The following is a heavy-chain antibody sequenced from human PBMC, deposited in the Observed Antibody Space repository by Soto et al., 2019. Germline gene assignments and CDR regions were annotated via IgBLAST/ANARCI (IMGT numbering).Heavy chain of an antibody. V-gene: IGHV4-31*03. D-gene: IGHD3-10*01. CDR2: IYYNGST. Sequence: SETLSLTCTVSGGSVSSGTYYLTWIRQHPGKGLEWIGHIYYNGSTYYNPSLKSRVTISVDTSKNQFSLRLTSVTAADTAVYYCATDEYFGSEIYFYYYGMDVWGQGTTVTVSS. J-gene: IGHJ6*02. CDR3: ATDEYFGSEIYFYYYGMDV. CDR1: GGSVSSGTYY.